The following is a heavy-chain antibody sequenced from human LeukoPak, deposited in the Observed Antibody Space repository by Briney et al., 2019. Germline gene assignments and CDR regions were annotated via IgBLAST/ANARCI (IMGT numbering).Heavy chain of an antibody. CDR3: ARDSWSSGWLE. D-gene: IGHD6-19*01. Sequence: SETLSLTCAVYGGSVSGYFWSWIRQPPGKGLEWIGEINHSGSTNHNPSLKSRVTISVDTSKNQFSLRLSSVTAADTAVYYCARDSWSSGWLEWGQGTLVTVSS. V-gene: IGHV4-34*01. J-gene: IGHJ4*02. CDR2: INHSGST. CDR1: GGSVSGYF.